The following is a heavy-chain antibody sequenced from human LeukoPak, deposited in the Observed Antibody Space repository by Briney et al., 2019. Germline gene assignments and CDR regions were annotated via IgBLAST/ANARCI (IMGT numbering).Heavy chain of an antibody. V-gene: IGHV3-30*02. D-gene: IGHD3-16*01. CDR3: AKDQGGAIDY. CDR2: IRYDGSNK. J-gene: IGHJ4*02. Sequence: PGGSLRLSCAASGFTFSSYGMHWVRQAPGKGLEWVAFIRYDGSNKYYADSVKGRYTISRDNSKNTLCLQMNSLRAEDTAVYYCAKDQGGAIDYWGQGTLVTVSS. CDR1: GFTFSSYG.